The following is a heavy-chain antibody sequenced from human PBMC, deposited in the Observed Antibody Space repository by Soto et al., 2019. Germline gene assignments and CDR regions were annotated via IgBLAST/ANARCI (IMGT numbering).Heavy chain of an antibody. CDR3: ASWGGIASPAYDGSLAPYDY. V-gene: IGHV4-59*08. D-gene: IGHD6-13*01. J-gene: IGHJ4*02. Sequence: SETLSLTCTVSGGSISRYYWSWIRQPPGKGLEWIGYLYNAGSTIYNPSLKSRVTISVDTSKNQFSLKLSSVTAADTAVYYCASWGGIASPAYDGSLAPYDYWGQGTLVTVSS. CDR2: LYNAGST. CDR1: GGSISRYY.